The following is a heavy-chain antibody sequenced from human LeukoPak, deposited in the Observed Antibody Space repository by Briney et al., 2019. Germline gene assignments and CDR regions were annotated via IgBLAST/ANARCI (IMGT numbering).Heavy chain of an antibody. D-gene: IGHD3-3*01. CDR3: ARAGGITIFGVVINGGDY. J-gene: IGHJ4*02. CDR2: IIPILGIA. V-gene: IGHV1-69*04. Sequence: ASVKVSCKASGGTFSSYAISWVRQAPGQGLEWMGRIIPILGIANYAQKFQGRVTITADKSTSTAYMELSSLRSEDTAVYYCARAGGITIFGVVINGGDYWGQGTLVTVSS. CDR1: GGTFSSYA.